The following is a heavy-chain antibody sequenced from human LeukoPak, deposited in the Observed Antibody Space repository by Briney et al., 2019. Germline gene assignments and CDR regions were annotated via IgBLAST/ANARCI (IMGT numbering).Heavy chain of an antibody. CDR3: AKDPPCSGGTCYGYFES. J-gene: IGHJ4*02. CDR1: GGSISSYY. Sequence: PSETLSLTCTVSGGSISSYYWSWIRQPPGKGLEWIGCIYYSGSTDYNPSLKSRVTISVDTSKNQFSLKLSSVTAADTAVYYCAKDPPCSGGTCYGYFESWGQGTLVTVSS. D-gene: IGHD2-15*01. V-gene: IGHV4-59*12. CDR2: IYYSGST.